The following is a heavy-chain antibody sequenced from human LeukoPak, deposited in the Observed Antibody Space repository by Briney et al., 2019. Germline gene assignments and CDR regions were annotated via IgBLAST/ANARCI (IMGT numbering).Heavy chain of an antibody. Sequence: SETLSLTCTVSGGSISSYYWSWIRQPPGKGLEWIGYIYYSGSTNYNPSLKSRVTISVDTSKNQFSLKLSSVTAADTAVYYCARGPLWFGKLSRTNYYYYGMDVWGQGTTVTVSS. V-gene: IGHV4-59*01. CDR3: ARGPLWFGKLSRTNYYYYGMDV. J-gene: IGHJ6*02. CDR2: IYYSGST. D-gene: IGHD3-10*01. CDR1: GGSISSYY.